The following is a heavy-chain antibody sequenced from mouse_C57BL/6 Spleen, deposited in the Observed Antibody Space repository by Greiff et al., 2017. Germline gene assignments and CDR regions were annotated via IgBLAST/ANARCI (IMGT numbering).Heavy chain of an antibody. CDR1: GFTFSDYG. D-gene: IGHD1-1*01. V-gene: IGHV5-17*01. CDR2: ISSGSSTI. CDR3: AREDYYGSSSVDY. J-gene: IGHJ2*01. Sequence: EVQGVESGGGLVKPGGSLKLSCAASGFTFSDYGMHWVRQAPEKGLEWVAYISSGSSTIYYADTVKGRFTIPIDNAKNTLFLQMTSLRSEDTAMYYCAREDYYGSSSVDYWGQGTTLTVSS.